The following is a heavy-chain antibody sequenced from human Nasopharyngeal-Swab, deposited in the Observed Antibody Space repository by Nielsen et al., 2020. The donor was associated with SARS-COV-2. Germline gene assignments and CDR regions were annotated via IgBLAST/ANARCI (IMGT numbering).Heavy chain of an antibody. CDR3: AKRYCSGNSCYAPDY. J-gene: IGHJ4*02. CDR2: ITGSGGST. CDR1: GFTFNNYN. D-gene: IGHD2-2*01. V-gene: IGHV3-23*01. Sequence: GESLKISCAASGFTFNNYNFNWVRQAPGKGLEWVSTITGSGGSTYYADSVKGRFTISRGNSKNTLYLQMNSLRAEDTAVYYCAKRYCSGNSCYAPDYWGQGTLVTVSS.